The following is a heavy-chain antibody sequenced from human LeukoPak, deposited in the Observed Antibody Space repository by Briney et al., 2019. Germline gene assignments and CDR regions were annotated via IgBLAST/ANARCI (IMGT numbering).Heavy chain of an antibody. CDR2: IRYDGSNK. D-gene: IGHD3-9*01. CDR3: AKDVDFDWLLVVDY. Sequence: PGGSLRLSCAASGFTFSSYGMHWVRQAPGKGLEWVAFIRYDGSNKYYADSVKGRFTISRDNSKNTLYLQMNSLRAEDTAVYYCAKDVDFDWLLVVDYWGQGTLVTVSS. CDR1: GFTFSSYG. V-gene: IGHV3-30*02. J-gene: IGHJ4*02.